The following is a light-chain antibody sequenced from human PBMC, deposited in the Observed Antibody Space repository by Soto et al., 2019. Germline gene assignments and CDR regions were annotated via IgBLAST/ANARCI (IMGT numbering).Light chain of an antibody. CDR2: DAS. V-gene: IGKV1-5*01. CDR1: QSISSW. J-gene: IGKJ5*01. CDR3: QQSYSTPFIP. Sequence: DIQMTQSPSTLSASVGDRVTITCRASQSISSWLAWYQQKPGKAPKLLIYDASSLESGVPSRFSGSGSGTDFTLTISSLQPEDFATYYCQQSYSTPFIPFGQGTRLEI.